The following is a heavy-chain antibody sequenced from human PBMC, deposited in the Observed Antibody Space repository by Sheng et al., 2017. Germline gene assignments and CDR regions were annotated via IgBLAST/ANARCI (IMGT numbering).Heavy chain of an antibody. CDR3: ARGDIDDYYNFYYFMDV. CDR1: GGSFSGYF. V-gene: IGHV4-34*01. Sequence: QVQLQQWGAGLLKPSETLSLTCAVYGGSFSGYFWSWIRQPQEGLELIGKSIIVEAPIITRPSKSRVTISMETSKSQFSLKMSSVTAADTAVYYCARGDIDDYYNFYYFMDVWGKGTLVTVSS. J-gene: IGHJ6*03. D-gene: IGHD3-3*01. CDR2: SIIVEAP.